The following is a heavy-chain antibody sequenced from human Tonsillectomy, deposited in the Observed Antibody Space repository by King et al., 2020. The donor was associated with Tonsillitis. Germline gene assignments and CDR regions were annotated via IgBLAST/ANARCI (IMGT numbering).Heavy chain of an antibody. CDR2: INHSGST. V-gene: IGHV4-34*01. D-gene: IGHD1-26*01. CDR3: ARSLGYGGSKFYLDV. Sequence: VQLQQWGAGLLKPSETLSLTCAVYGGSFSGYYWNWIRQPPGKGPEWIGKINHSGSTSYNPSLESRVTISLVTSKNQFSLRLSSVTAADTAVFYCARSLGYGGSKFYLDVWGKGTTVTVSS. CDR1: GGSFSGYY. J-gene: IGHJ6*03.